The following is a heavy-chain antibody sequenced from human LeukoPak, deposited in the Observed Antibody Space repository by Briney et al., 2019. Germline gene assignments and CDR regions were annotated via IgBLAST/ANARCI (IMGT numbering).Heavy chain of an antibody. CDR2: IKHDGSDR. V-gene: IGHV3-7*01. J-gene: IGHJ4*02. CDR1: GFTFSNAW. D-gene: IGHD6-19*01. CDR3: AKMGRAVAVSGGVDY. Sequence: PGGSLRLSCAASGFTFSNAWMSWVRQAPGKGLEWVANIKHDGSDRNYVDSVRGRFTISRDNGKNLLHLQMNTLRAEDTAVYYCAKMGRAVAVSGGVDYWGQGTLVTVSS.